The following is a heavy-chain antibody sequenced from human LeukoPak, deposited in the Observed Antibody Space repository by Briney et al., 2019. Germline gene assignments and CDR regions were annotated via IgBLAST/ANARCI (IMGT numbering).Heavy chain of an antibody. CDR3: AKASGEWLLSPFDY. CDR1: GFTFSSCA. CDR2: VSASDGGI. Sequence: PAGSLRLSCAASGFTFSSCAMSWVRQAPGRGLEWVSTVSASDGGIYYADSVKGRFTISRDISKNTLYLQMNSLRAEDTAVYYCAKASGEWLLSPFDYWGQGTLVTVSS. D-gene: IGHD3-3*01. J-gene: IGHJ4*02. V-gene: IGHV3-23*01.